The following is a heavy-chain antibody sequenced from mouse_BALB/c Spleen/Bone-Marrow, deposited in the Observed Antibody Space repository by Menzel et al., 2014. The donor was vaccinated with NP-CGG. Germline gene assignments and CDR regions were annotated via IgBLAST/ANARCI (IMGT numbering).Heavy chain of an antibody. V-gene: IGHV1-80*01. CDR2: IYPGDGDT. J-gene: IGHJ2*01. CDR3: ARQYGNYFDY. Sequence: VKLQESGAELVRPGSSVKISCKASGYAFSSYWMNWVKQRPGQGLEWIGQIYPGDGDTNYNGKFKGKATLTADKSSSTAYMQLSSLTSEGSAVYFCARQYGNYFDYWGQGTTLTVSS. CDR1: GYAFSSYW. D-gene: IGHD2-10*02.